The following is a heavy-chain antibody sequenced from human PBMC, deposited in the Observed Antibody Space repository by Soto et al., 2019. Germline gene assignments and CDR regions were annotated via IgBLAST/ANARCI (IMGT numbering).Heavy chain of an antibody. CDR2: ISSRGTYI. Sequence: EVQLVESGGGLVKPGGSLRLSCEVSGFTFRTYSMNWVRQAPGKGLEWVSSISSRGTYIYYADSVNGRFTISRDNAKNSMSLQVSSLRVEDTAVYYCTRAGTGGSCIAGACPSAMDVWGQGTTVTVSS. J-gene: IGHJ6*02. CDR1: GFTFRTYS. D-gene: IGHD2-8*02. CDR3: TRAGTGGSCIAGACPSAMDV. V-gene: IGHV3-21*01.